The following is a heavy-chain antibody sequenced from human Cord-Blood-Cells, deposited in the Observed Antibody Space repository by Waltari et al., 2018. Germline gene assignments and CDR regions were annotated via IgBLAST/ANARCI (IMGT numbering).Heavy chain of an antibody. D-gene: IGHD6-13*01. CDR2: INPNSGGT. CDR1: GYTFTGYY. Sequence: QVQLVQSGAEVKKPGDSVKVSCKASGYTFTGYYMNLVRPAPGKGLEGMGWINPNSGGTNYAQKFQGRVTMTRDTSISTAYMELSRLRSDDTAVYYCARDLSSSWRNWFDPWGQGTLVTVSS. CDR3: ARDLSSSWRNWFDP. V-gene: IGHV1-2*02. J-gene: IGHJ5*02.